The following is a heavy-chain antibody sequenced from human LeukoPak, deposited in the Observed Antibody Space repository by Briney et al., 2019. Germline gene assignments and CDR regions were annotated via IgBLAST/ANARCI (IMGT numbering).Heavy chain of an antibody. CDR2: IYHSGST. CDR1: GGSISSSKW. Sequence: SETLSLTCAVSGGSISSSKWWSWVRQPPGKGLEWIGEIYHSGSTNYNPSLKNRVTISVDKSKNQFSLKLSSVTAADTAVYYCARALGMEQNWFDPWGQGTLVTVSS. V-gene: IGHV4-4*02. CDR3: ARALGMEQNWFDP. D-gene: IGHD5-24*01. J-gene: IGHJ5*02.